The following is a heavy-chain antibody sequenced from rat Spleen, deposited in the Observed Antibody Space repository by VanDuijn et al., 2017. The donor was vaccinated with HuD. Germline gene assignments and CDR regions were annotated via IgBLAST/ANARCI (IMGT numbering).Heavy chain of an antibody. CDR1: GFTFSNYG. Sequence: EVQLVESGGDLIQPGRSLKLSCAASGFTFSNYGTHWIRQAPTKGLEWVASISPTGGSTYYRDSVKGRFTISRDNAKSSLYLQMDSLRSEDTATYYCTTEAGYYYSGEDWFAYWGQGTLVTVSS. CDR3: TTEAGYYYSGEDWFAY. D-gene: IGHD1-1*01. V-gene: IGHV5-19*01. CDR2: ISPTGGST. J-gene: IGHJ3*01.